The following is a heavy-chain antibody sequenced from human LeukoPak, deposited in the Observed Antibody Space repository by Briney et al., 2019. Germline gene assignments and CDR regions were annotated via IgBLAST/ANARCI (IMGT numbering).Heavy chain of an antibody. D-gene: IGHD1-1*01. CDR2: IRGDANTR. J-gene: IGHJ4*02. CDR3: AKDIGTGWNLDY. CDR1: GFTFSTYA. Sequence: GGSLRLSCVASGFTFSTYAMTWVRQAPGKGPEWLSLIRGDANTRYYGDSMKGRITISRDNSKNSLYLHMNSLRTEDTALYYCAKDIGTGWNLDYWGQGTLVTVSS. V-gene: IGHV3-43*02.